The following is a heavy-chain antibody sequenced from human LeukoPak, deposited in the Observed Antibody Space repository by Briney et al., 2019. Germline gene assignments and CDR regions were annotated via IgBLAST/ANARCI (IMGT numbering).Heavy chain of an antibody. Sequence: GGSLRLSCAASGFTFSSYSMNWVRQAPGKGLEWVSSISSSSSYIYYADSVKGRFTISRDNAKNSLYLQMNSLRAEDTAVYYCARADYDYVWGSYRQYYFDYRGQGTLVTVSS. CDR3: ARADYDYVWGSYRQYYFDY. V-gene: IGHV3-21*01. CDR2: ISSSSSYI. D-gene: IGHD3-16*02. CDR1: GFTFSSYS. J-gene: IGHJ4*02.